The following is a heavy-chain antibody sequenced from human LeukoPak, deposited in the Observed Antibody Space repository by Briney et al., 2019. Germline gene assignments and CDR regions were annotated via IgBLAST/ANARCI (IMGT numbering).Heavy chain of an antibody. V-gene: IGHV3-20*04. Sequence: RPGGSPALTCAASGFTFDDYGMSWVRQAPGKGLEWITGITWNGASTSFAASVKGRFTISRDNAKNSLYLGMSSLRAEDTALYYCAREYGDYSSYFDLWGGGALSSVSS. CDR2: ITWNGAST. D-gene: IGHD4-17*01. J-gene: IGHJ2*01. CDR1: GFTFDDYG. CDR3: AREYGDYSSYFDL.